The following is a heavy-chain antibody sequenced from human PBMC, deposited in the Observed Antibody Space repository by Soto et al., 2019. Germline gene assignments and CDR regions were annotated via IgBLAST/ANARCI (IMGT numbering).Heavy chain of an antibody. D-gene: IGHD1-1*01. J-gene: IGHJ4*02. CDR2: IYYSGST. V-gene: IGHV4-59*08. CDR3: ASYRGTSDY. Sequence: SETLSLTCTVSGGSISSYYWSWIRQPPGKGLEWIGYIYYSGSTNYNPSLKSRVTISVDTSKNQFSLKLSSVTAADTAVYYCASYRGTSDYWGQGTLVTVSS. CDR1: GGSISSYY.